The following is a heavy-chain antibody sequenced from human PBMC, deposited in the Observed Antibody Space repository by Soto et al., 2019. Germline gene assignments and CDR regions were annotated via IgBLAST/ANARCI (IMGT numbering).Heavy chain of an antibody. CDR2: ISAYNGNT. D-gene: IGHD3-22*01. CDR3: ARDCSYYDSSGCFDY. V-gene: IGHV1-18*01. J-gene: IGHJ4*02. Sequence: GASVKVSCKASGYTFTSYGISWVRQAPGQGLEWMGWISAYNGNTNYAQKLQGRVTMTTDTSTSTAYMELRSLRSDDTAVYYCARDCSYYDSSGCFDYWGQGTLVTVSS. CDR1: GYTFTSYG.